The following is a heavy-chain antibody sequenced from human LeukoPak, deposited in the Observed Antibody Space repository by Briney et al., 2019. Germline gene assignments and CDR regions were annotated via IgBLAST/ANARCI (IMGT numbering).Heavy chain of an antibody. CDR3: ARFYPICSSSSCYTP. Sequence: PGGSPRLSCAASGFSFSSYEMNWVRQAPGKGLEWVSYISSSGGTIYSADSVKGRFTISRDNGKNSLYLQMTSLRAEDTAVYYCARFYPICSSSSCYTPWGQGTLVTVSS. V-gene: IGHV3-48*03. J-gene: IGHJ5*02. D-gene: IGHD2-2*02. CDR1: GFSFSSYE. CDR2: ISSSGGTI.